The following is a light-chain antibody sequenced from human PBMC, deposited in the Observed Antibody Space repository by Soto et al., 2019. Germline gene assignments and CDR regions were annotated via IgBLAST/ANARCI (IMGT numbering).Light chain of an antibody. CDR2: GNS. V-gene: IGLV1-40*01. CDR3: QSYDSSLSGPV. J-gene: IGLJ1*01. CDR1: SSNIGAGYD. Sequence: QSVLTQPPSVSGATGQRVTISCTGSSSNIGAGYDVHWYQQLPGTAPKLLIYGNSNRPSGVPDRFSGSKSGTSASLAITGLQAEDEADYYCQSYDSSLSGPVFGTGTKLTVL.